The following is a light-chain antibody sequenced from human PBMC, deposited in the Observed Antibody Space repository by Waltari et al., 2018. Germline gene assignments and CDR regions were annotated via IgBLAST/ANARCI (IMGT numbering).Light chain of an antibody. V-gene: IGLV1-40*01. CDR1: RSNVGANYD. Sequence: QSVLTQPPSVSGAPGQRVTISCPGIRSNVGANYDVHWYQQVPPPAPKLLIYANSNRPSGVPDRFSGSKSGTSASLAITGLQAEDEADYYCQSHDHSLHAYVFGTGTKVTVL. J-gene: IGLJ1*01. CDR2: ANS. CDR3: QSHDHSLHAYV.